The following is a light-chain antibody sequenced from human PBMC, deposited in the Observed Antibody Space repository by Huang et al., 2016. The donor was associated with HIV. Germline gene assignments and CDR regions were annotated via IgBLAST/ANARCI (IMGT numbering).Light chain of an antibody. Sequence: EVVMTQSPGTLSVSPRERVTLSCKTSQSVDNKLAWDQQKPGQAPMLLLDSTSTRATGVPARFSGGGSGTEFTLTISSLQSEDFGIYYCQHYRKTPPMYTFGQGTKLQI. CDR3: QHYRKTPPMYT. V-gene: IGKV3-15*01. CDR2: STS. CDR1: QSVDNK. J-gene: IGKJ2*01.